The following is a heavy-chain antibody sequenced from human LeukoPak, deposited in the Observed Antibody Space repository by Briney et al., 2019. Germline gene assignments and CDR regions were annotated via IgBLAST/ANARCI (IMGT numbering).Heavy chain of an antibody. CDR3: ARRWEVAASAYFFDY. J-gene: IGHJ4*02. CDR2: IKPISGGT. CDR1: GYTFTGYY. Sequence: ASVKVSSKAPGYTFTGYYTHWVRPAPRQGLEWMGWIKPISGGTNYAQKFQRRVTMTRDTSISTAKMELSRLRSDDTAVYYCARRWEVAASAYFFDYWGQETLVTVSS. V-gene: IGHV1-2*02. D-gene: IGHD6-13*01.